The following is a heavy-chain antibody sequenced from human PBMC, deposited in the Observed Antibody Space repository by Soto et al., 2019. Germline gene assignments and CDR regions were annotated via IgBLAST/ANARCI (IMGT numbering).Heavy chain of an antibody. J-gene: IGHJ6*03. V-gene: IGHV4-59*08. D-gene: IGHD6-13*01. CDR2: IYCSGST. CDR1: GGSISSYY. CDR3: ARRLAAVGTSWYYYYYMDV. Sequence: SETLSLTCTVSGGSISSYYWSWIRQPPGKGLEWIGYIYCSGSTNYNPSLKSRVTISVDTSKNQFSLKLSSVTAADTAVYYCARRLAAVGTSWYYYYYMDVWGKGTTVTVSS.